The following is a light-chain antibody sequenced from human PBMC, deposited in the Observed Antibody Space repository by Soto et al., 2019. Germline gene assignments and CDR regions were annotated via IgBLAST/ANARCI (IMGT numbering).Light chain of an antibody. CDR3: QQYDSYSWT. V-gene: IGKV1-5*03. CDR2: KAS. CDR1: QSISSR. J-gene: IGKJ1*01. Sequence: DIQMTQSPSTQSASVGDRVTITCRASQSISSRLAWYQQKPGKVPKLLIYKASSLESGVPSRFSGSGSGTEFTLTISSLQPDYFATYYCQQYDSYSWTFGQGTKVEI.